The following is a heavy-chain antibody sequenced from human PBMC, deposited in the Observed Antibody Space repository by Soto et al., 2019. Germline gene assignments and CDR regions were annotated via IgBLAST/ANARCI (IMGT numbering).Heavy chain of an antibody. CDR3: ARGTYFDY. Sequence: QVQLVQSGAEVKKPGASVKVSCKASGYTLNTYGITWVRKAPGQGLEWLGRISAKNDHTNYPQKIQGRVHMTTDTSTRTACMELRSLTSDDTAVYYCARGTYFDYWGQGTLVTVSS. CDR2: ISAKNDHT. J-gene: IGHJ4*02. CDR1: GYTLNTYG. V-gene: IGHV1-18*01.